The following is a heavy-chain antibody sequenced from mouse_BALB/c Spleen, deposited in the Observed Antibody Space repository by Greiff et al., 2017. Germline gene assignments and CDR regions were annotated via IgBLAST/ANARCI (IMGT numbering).Heavy chain of an antibody. J-gene: IGHJ4*01. CDR2: INPSTGYT. CDR3: ARPDFYAMDY. V-gene: IGHV1-7*01. Sequence: VQLQQSGAELAKPGASVKLSCKASGYTFTSYWMHWVKQRPGQGLEWIGYINPSTGYTEYNQKFKDKATLTADKSSSTAYMQLSSLTSEDSAVYDCARPDFYAMDYWGQGTSVTVSS. CDR1: GYTFTSYW.